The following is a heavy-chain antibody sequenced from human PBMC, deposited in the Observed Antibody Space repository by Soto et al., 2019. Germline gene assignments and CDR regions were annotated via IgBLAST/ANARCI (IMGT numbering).Heavy chain of an antibody. D-gene: IGHD3-3*01. CDR1: GYTFTSYY. J-gene: IGHJ6*02. CDR2: INPSGGST. V-gene: IGHV1-46*01. Sequence: ASVKVSCKASGYTFTSYYMHWVRQAPGQGLEWMGIINPSGGSTSYAQKFQGRVTMTRDTSTSTVYMELSSLRSEDTAVYYCAWTYYDFWSGYYTGAAENYYYYGMDVWGQGTTVTVSS. CDR3: AWTYYDFWSGYYTGAAENYYYYGMDV.